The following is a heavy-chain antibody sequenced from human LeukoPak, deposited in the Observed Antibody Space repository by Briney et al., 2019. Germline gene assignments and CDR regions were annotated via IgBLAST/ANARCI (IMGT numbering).Heavy chain of an antibody. D-gene: IGHD4-11*01. CDR2: INHSGST. CDR1: GGSFSGYY. V-gene: IGHV4-34*01. CDR3: ARSSTVTTRKAYYYGMDV. J-gene: IGHJ6*02. Sequence: PSETLSLTCAVYGGSFSGYYWSWIRQPPGKGLEWIGEINHSGSTNYNPSLKSRVTISVDTSKNQFSLKLSSVTAADTAVYYCARSSTVTTRKAYYYGMDVWGQGTTVTVSS.